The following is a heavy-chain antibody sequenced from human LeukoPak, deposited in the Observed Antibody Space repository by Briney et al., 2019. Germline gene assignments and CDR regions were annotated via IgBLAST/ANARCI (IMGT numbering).Heavy chain of an antibody. Sequence: PGGSLRLSCAASGFTFSSYAMSWVRQAPGKGLEGVSAISGSGGSTYYADSVKGRFTISRDNSKNTLYLQMNSLRAEDAAVYYCAKGTYYGDFLYFDYWGQGTLVTVSS. CDR3: AKGTYYGDFLYFDY. CDR2: ISGSGGST. V-gene: IGHV3-23*01. CDR1: GFTFSSYA. J-gene: IGHJ4*02. D-gene: IGHD4-17*01.